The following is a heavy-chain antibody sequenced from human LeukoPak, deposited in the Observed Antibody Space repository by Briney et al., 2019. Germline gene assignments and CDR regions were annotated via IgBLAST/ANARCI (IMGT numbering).Heavy chain of an antibody. Sequence: GTLRLSCAASGFTFISYGMSWVRQAPGKGLEWVSGITGSGGSTYYADSVKGRFTISRDNSKNTLYLQMNSLRAEDTAVYYCAKDLVGGQARWFDPWGQGTLVTVSS. D-gene: IGHD4-23*01. J-gene: IGHJ5*02. CDR3: AKDLVGGQARWFDP. CDR1: GFTFISYG. V-gene: IGHV3-23*01. CDR2: ITGSGGST.